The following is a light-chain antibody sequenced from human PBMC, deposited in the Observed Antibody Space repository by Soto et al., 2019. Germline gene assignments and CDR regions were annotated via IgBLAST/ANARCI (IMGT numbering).Light chain of an antibody. CDR1: QTFRNNY. CDR3: QHFRGHPRT. V-gene: IGKV3D-20*02. Sequence: TLSLSPGERATLSCRASQTFRNNYLAWYHQKPGQAPRLLIYDASISATGIPDTFSCGASGTDFTLTISRLGPEEFALYYCQHFRGHPRTFGGGTKVDI. CDR2: DAS. J-gene: IGKJ4*01.